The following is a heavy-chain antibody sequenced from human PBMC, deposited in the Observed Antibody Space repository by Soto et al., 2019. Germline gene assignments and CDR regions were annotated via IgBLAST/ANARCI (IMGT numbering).Heavy chain of an antibody. CDR3: AKGHTNENGHYSYYGMDV. Sequence: GGSLRLSCVVSGFTFSYYGMSWVRQAPGKGREWVASSSGAGGRLYHEASVKGRSTISRDNSKNSVYLPVNSLRADDTAVYYCAKGHTNENGHYSYYGMDVWGQGTTVTVSS. CDR1: GFTFSYYG. D-gene: IGHD2-8*01. V-gene: IGHV3-23*01. J-gene: IGHJ6*02. CDR2: SSGAGGRL.